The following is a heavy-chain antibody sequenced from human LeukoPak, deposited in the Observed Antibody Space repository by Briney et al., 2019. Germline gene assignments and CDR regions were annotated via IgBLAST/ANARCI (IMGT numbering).Heavy chain of an antibody. J-gene: IGHJ4*02. V-gene: IGHV4-31*03. CDR1: GGSITSGVYY. CDR3: AREWGSGSYLDY. CDR2: IYHSGST. Sequence: PSGTLSLTCTVSGGSITSGVYYWSWIRQHPGKGLEWIGYIYHSGSTYYNPSLKSRVTISVDTSKNQFSLNLSSVTAADTAVYYCAREWGSGSYLDYWGQGTLVTVSS. D-gene: IGHD3-10*01.